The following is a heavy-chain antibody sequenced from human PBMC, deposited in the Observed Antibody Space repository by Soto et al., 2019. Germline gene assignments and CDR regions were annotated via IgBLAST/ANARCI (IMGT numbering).Heavy chain of an antibody. Sequence: TSETLSLTCIVSGESISSSSYYWGWIRQPPGKGLEWIGSIYYSGRTYYNPSFKSRVTISIDTSKNQFSLKLSSVTATDTAVYYCARQRTTVVTQAYFDYWGQGSLVTVSS. CDR3: ARQRTTVVTQAYFDY. CDR2: IYYSGRT. D-gene: IGHD2-21*02. J-gene: IGHJ4*02. V-gene: IGHV4-39*01. CDR1: GESISSSSYY.